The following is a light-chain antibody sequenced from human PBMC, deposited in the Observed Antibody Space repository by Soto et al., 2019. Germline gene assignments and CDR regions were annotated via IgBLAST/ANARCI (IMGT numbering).Light chain of an antibody. CDR1: QSISSY. V-gene: IGKV1-39*01. CDR2: AAS. CDR3: QQNYITPLT. J-gene: IGKJ4*01. Sequence: DIQMTQSPSSLSASVGDRVTITCRASQSISSYLNWYQQKPGKAPKLLVYAASTLETGVPSRFSGSGSGTVFTLTIDSLQPEDVATYFCQQNYITPLTFGGGTKVDIK.